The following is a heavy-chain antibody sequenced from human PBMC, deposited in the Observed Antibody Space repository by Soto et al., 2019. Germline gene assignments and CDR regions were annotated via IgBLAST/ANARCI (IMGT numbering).Heavy chain of an antibody. Sequence: ASVKVSCKASGYTFTSYGISWVRQAPGRGLEWMGWISAYNGNTNYAQKLQGRVTMTTDTSTSTAYMELRSLRSDDTAVYYCARDGDSSGWYWFDPWGQGTLVTVSS. V-gene: IGHV1-18*01. J-gene: IGHJ5*02. D-gene: IGHD6-19*01. CDR3: ARDGDSSGWYWFDP. CDR1: GYTFTSYG. CDR2: ISAYNGNT.